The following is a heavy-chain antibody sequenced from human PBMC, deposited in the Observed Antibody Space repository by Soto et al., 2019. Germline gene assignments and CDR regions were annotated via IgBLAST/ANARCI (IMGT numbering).Heavy chain of an antibody. V-gene: IGHV1-69*13. CDR3: ATRYGEVDFWSGYYHNWFDP. Sequence: SVKVSCKASGGTFSSYAISWVRRAPGQGLEWMGGIIPIFGTANYAQKFQGRVTITADESTSTAYMELSSLRSEDTAVYYCATRYGEVDFWSGYYHNWFDPWGQGTLVTVSS. J-gene: IGHJ5*02. CDR2: IIPIFGTA. CDR1: GGTFSSYA. D-gene: IGHD3-3*01.